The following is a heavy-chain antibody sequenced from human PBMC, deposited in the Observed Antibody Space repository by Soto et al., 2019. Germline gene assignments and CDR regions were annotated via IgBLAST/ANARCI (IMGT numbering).Heavy chain of an antibody. CDR3: ARYNDKGPGWWFDP. D-gene: IGHD3-16*01. J-gene: IGHJ5*02. V-gene: IGHV4-34*01. CDR1: GGSFSGYY. CDR2: INHSGST. Sequence: QVQLQQWGAGLLKPSETLSLTCAVYGGSFSGYYWSWIRQPPGKGLEWIGEINHSGSTNYNPSLKSRVTISVDTSKNQFSLKLSSVTAADTAVYYCARYNDKGPGWWFDPWGQGTLVTVSS.